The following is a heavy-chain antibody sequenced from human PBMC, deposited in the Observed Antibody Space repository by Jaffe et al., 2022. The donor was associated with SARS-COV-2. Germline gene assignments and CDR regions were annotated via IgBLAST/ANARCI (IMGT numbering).Heavy chain of an antibody. D-gene: IGHD1-26*01. Sequence: QVQLVESGGGLVKPGGSLRLSCAASGFTFGDYYMSWIRQAPGKGLEWVAHISPASFTINYADSVKGRFTISRDNANNSLFLQMNSLRAEDTAVYYCARDSATGSYQAVGYWGPGTVVTVSS. CDR3: ARDSATGSYQAVGY. J-gene: IGHJ4*02. CDR1: GFTFGDYY. CDR2: ISPASFTI. V-gene: IGHV3-11*01.